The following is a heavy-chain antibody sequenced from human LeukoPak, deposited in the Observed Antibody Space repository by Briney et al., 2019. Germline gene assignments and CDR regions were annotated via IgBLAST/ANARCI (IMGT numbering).Heavy chain of an antibody. V-gene: IGHV3-48*02. CDR2: ITTSSSTI. D-gene: IGHD4-17*01. J-gene: IGHJ4*02. CDR1: GFTFSSSG. CDR3: ARGLRQPDY. Sequence: GGSLGLSCAASGFTFSSSGMNWVRQAPGKGLEWVSHITTSSSTIYYADSVKGRFTISRDNAKNSLFLQMNSLRDEDTAVYYCARGLRQPDYWGQGTLVTVSS.